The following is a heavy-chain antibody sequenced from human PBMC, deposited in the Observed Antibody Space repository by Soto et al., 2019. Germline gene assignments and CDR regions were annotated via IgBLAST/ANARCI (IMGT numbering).Heavy chain of an antibody. V-gene: IGHV3-23*01. J-gene: IGHJ4*02. Sequence: VGSLRLSCAASGFTFSSYATSWVRQAPGKGLEWVSAISAGAVATNYADSVKGRFTISRDNSKNTLYLQMNSLRAEDTAVYYCAKGRESSGSYRPFDYWGQGALVTVSS. D-gene: IGHD3-22*01. CDR1: GFTFSSYA. CDR2: ISAGAVAT. CDR3: AKGRESSGSYRPFDY.